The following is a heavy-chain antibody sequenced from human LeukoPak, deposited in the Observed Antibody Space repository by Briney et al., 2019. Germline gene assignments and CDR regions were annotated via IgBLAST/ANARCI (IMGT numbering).Heavy chain of an antibody. D-gene: IGHD2-15*01. CDR1: GFTFSSYG. CDR2: ISGSGGNT. J-gene: IGHJ4*02. Sequence: GGSLRLSCAASGFTFSSYGMSWVRQAPGKGLEWLSAISGSGGNTYYADSVKGRFTISRDNSKNTLYVQMNSLRAEDTAVYYCAREGDVVVVAANDYWGQGTLVTVSS. V-gene: IGHV3-23*01. CDR3: AREGDVVVVAANDY.